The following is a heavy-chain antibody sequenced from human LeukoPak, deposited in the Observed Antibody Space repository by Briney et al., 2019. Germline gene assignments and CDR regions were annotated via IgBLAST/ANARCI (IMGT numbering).Heavy chain of an antibody. D-gene: IGHD3-22*01. CDR1: GFTFSSYE. Sequence: RGSLRLSCAASGFTFSSYEMNWVRQAPRKGLEWVSYISSSGSTIYYADSVKGRFTISRDNAKNSLYLQMNSLRAEDTAVYYCARDNYDSSGYYFDWGQGTLVTVSS. V-gene: IGHV3-48*03. CDR2: ISSSGSTI. J-gene: IGHJ4*02. CDR3: ARDNYDSSGYYFD.